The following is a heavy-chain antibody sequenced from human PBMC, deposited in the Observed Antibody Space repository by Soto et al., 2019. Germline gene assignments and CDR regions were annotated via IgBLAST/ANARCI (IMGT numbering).Heavy chain of an antibody. J-gene: IGHJ4*02. CDR1: GFTFSSYW. Sequence: EVQLVESGGGLVQPGESLRLSCAASGFTFSSYWMHWVRQSPGKGLVWVSRINSDGSSTSYAGSVKGRFTISRDNAKNKMYLHRNSLRDEDTAVYYCVRTSLVVAAATREDYWGQGTLVTVSS. CDR3: VRTSLVVAAATREDY. CDR2: INSDGSST. V-gene: IGHV3-74*01. D-gene: IGHD2-15*01.